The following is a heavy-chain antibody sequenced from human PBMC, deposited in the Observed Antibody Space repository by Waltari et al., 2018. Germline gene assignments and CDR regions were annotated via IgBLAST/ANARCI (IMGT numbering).Heavy chain of an antibody. CDR1: GYSISSGYY. Sequence: QVQLQESGPGLVKPSETLSLTCTVSGYSISSGYYWGWLRQPPGKGLERIGGIYHSGSTYYNPSLKSRVTISVDTSKNQFSLKLSSVTAADTAVYYCARDRRGWFGELFRTTFKGRHWYFDLWGRGTLVTVSS. CDR2: IYHSGST. V-gene: IGHV4-38-2*02. CDR3: ARDRRGWFGELFRTTFKGRHWYFDL. J-gene: IGHJ2*01. D-gene: IGHD3-10*01.